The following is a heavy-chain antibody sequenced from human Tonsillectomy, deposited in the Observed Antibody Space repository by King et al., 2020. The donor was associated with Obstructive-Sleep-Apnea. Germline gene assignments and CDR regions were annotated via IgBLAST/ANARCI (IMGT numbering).Heavy chain of an antibody. V-gene: IGHV3-33*01. CDR3: ARDGSNYDVDV. CDR1: GFHFSYYG. D-gene: IGHD3-10*02. J-gene: IGHJ6*02. CDR2: IWSDSSNE. Sequence: LVQSGGGVVQPGRSLRLSCATSGFHFSYYGMHWVRQAPGKGPEWVAMIWSDSSNEHYADSVKGRFTISRDSIKKTVYLQMNNLKVEDTAVYYCARDGSNYDVDVWGQGTTVTVSS.